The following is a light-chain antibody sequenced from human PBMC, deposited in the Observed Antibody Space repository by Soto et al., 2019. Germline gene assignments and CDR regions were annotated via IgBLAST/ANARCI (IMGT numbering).Light chain of an antibody. CDR3: QQYSNWPPIT. CDR1: QSVSIH. V-gene: IGKV3-15*01. CDR2: DTS. J-gene: IGKJ5*01. Sequence: ETVMTQSPGTLSVSLGERATLSCRASQSVSIHLAWYQQKPGQAPRLLIYDTSTRATGIPARFSGSGSGTEFTLTISSLQSEDFAVYYSQQYSNWPPITLGQGTRLEIK.